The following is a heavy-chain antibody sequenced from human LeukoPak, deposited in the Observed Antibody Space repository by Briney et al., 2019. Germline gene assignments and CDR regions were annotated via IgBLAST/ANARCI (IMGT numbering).Heavy chain of an antibody. V-gene: IGHV4-4*02. J-gene: IGHJ4*02. D-gene: IGHD6-19*01. CDR2: IYHSGST. Sequence: PSETLSLTCAVSGGSISSSNWWSWVRQPPGKGLEWIGEIYHSGSTNYNPSLKSRVTISVDKSKNQFSLKLSSVTAADTAVYYCARDSPMMYSSGWYVRQPYFDYWGQGTLVTVSS. CDR3: ARDSPMMYSSGWYVRQPYFDY. CDR1: GGSISSSNW.